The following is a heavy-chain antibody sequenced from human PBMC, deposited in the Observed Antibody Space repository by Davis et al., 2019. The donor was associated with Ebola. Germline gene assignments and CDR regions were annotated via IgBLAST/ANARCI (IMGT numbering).Heavy chain of an antibody. CDR3: AKDQLLWFGELWSHDY. Sequence: GESLKISCAASGFTFSSYGMHWVRQAPGKGLEWVAVISYDGSNKYYADSVKGRFTISRDNSKNTLYLQMNSLRAEDTAVYYCAKDQLLWFGELWSHDYWGQGTLVTVSS. D-gene: IGHD3-10*01. J-gene: IGHJ4*02. CDR2: ISYDGSNK. V-gene: IGHV3-30*18. CDR1: GFTFSSYG.